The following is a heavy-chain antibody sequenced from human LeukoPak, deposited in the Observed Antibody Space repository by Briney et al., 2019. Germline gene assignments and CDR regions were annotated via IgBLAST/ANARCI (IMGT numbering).Heavy chain of an antibody. CDR2: IKQDGSEK. CDR3: ARDSRLRYYSPYYFDY. V-gene: IGHV3-7*01. D-gene: IGHD3-9*01. Sequence: GGSLRLSCAASGFTFSSYWMSWVRQAPGKGLEWVANIKQDGSEKYYVDSVKGRFTISRDNAKNSLYLQMNSLRAEDTAVYYCARDSRLRYYSPYYFDYWGQGTLVTVPS. J-gene: IGHJ4*02. CDR1: GFTFSSYW.